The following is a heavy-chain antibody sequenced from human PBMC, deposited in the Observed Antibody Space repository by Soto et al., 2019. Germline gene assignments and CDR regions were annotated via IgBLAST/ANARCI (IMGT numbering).Heavy chain of an antibody. V-gene: IGHV4-59*01. CDR1: GGYFSSYY. D-gene: IGHD4-17*01. CDR3: ARDRVFYSGNYPYYYGMDV. Sequence: SETLSLTCTVSGGYFSSYYWSWIRQTPGKGLEWIGYMYSGSTYYNPSLKSRVTFSVDTSKNQISLKLSSVTAADTAVYYCARDRVFYSGNYPYYYGMDVWGQGTTVTVSS. J-gene: IGHJ6*02. CDR2: MYSGST.